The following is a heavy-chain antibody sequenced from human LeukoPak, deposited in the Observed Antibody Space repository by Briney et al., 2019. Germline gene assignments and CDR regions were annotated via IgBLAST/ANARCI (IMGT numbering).Heavy chain of an antibody. CDR2: IIPIFGTA. V-gene: IGHV1-69*05. Sequence: SVQVSCKASGGTFSSYAISWVRQAPGQGLEWMGRIIPIFGTANYAQKFQGRVTITTDESTSTAYMELSSLRSEDTAVYYCARSTRTDYYDSSGDLDYWGQGTLVTVSS. CDR1: GGTFSSYA. CDR3: ARSTRTDYYDSSGDLDY. J-gene: IGHJ4*02. D-gene: IGHD3-22*01.